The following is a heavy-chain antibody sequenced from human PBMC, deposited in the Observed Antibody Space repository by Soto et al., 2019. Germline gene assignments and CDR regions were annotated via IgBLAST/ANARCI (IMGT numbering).Heavy chain of an antibody. CDR2: VSPPGDTV. V-gene: IGHV3-9*01. J-gene: IGHJ4*02. D-gene: IGHD3-10*01. Sequence: VQVVASGGGLVQPGRSLPPSCAVSGFMFEQYVMHWVRQGPGKSLECVSTVSPPGDTVAYADSVEGRYTEYRVNAKNALYPQMQSLKGVHTAFNYCINDAPNGSIDDWGQGDLVTVSS. CDR3: INDAPNGSIDD. CDR1: GFMFEQYV.